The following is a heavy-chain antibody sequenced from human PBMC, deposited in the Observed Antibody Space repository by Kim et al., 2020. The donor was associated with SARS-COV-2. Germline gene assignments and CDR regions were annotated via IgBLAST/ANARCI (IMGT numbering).Heavy chain of an antibody. J-gene: IGHJ6*02. CDR3: ARRTRGSGRSYGMDV. CDR1: GGSISSYY. V-gene: IGHV4-59*01. D-gene: IGHD3-10*01. CDR2: IYYSGST. Sequence: SETLSLTCTVSGGSISSYYWSWIRQPPGKGLEWIGYIYYSGSTNYNPSLKSRVTISVDTSKNQFSLKLSSVTAADTAVYYCARRTRGSGRSYGMDVWGQGTTFTVSS.